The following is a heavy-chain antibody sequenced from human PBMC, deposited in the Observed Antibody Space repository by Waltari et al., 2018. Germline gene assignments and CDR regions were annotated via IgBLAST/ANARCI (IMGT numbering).Heavy chain of an antibody. J-gene: IGHJ4*02. CDR2: INHSGST. V-gene: IGHV4-34*01. CDR1: GGSFSGYY. Sequence: QWGAGLLKPSETLSLTCAVYGGSFSGYYWSWIRQPPGKGLEWIGEINHSGSTNYNPSLKSRVTISVETAKNQFSLKLSSVTAADTAVYYCARGLGGYGSGTGLRYWGQGTLVTVSS. CDR3: ARGLGGYGSGTGLRY. D-gene: IGHD3-10*01.